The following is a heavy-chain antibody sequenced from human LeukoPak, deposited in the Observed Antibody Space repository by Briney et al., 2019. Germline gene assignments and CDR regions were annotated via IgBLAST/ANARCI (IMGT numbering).Heavy chain of an antibody. CDR3: ARGSGSGYYFDY. V-gene: IGHV1-2*06. CDR1: GYTFTGDY. D-gene: IGHD3-22*01. CDR2: INPNSGGT. J-gene: IGHJ4*02. Sequence: ASVKVSCKASGYTFTGDYMHWVRQAPGQGLEWMGRINPNSGGTNYAQKFQGRVTMTRDTSISTAYMELSRLRSDDTAVYYCARGSGSGYYFDYWGQGTLVTVSS.